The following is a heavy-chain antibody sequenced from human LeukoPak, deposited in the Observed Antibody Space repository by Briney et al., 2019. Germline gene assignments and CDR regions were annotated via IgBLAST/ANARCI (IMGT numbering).Heavy chain of an antibody. Sequence: PGRSLRLSCAASGFTFDDYAMHWVRQAPGKGLEWVSGISWNSGSIGYADSVKGRFTISRDNAKNSLYLQMNSLRAEDMALYYCAKERGNGFDYWGQGTLVTVSS. CDR3: AKERGNGFDY. CDR2: ISWNSGSI. D-gene: IGHD3-10*01. V-gene: IGHV3-9*03. J-gene: IGHJ4*02. CDR1: GFTFDDYA.